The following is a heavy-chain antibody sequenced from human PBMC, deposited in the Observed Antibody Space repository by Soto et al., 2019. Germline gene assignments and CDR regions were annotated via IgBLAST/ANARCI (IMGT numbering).Heavy chain of an antibody. CDR3: ARGAGTGFDY. D-gene: IGHD6-19*01. V-gene: IGHV4-4*02. Sequence: QVQLQESGPGLVKPSGTLSLTCAVSGGSISSSNWWSWVRQPPGKGLEWIGEVYHGGSTNYNPSLKSRFTKSVDKSKNQFSLKLSSVTAADTAVYYCARGAGTGFDYWGQGTLVTVSS. CDR1: GGSISSSNW. CDR2: VYHGGST. J-gene: IGHJ4*02.